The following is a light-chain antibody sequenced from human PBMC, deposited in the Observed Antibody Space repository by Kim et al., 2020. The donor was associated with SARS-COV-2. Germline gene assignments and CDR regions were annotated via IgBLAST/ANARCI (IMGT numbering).Light chain of an antibody. CDR3: QQYDNYPWT. V-gene: IGKV1-5*03. CDR1: QSIDRG. CDR2: KAS. J-gene: IGKJ1*01. Sequence: ASVRDTVAITGRASQSIDRGLAWYQEKPGKAPKVLIYKASSLEIGAPLRFSGSGSGTEFTLTISSLQPDDFATYYCQQYDNYPWTFGQGTKVDIK.